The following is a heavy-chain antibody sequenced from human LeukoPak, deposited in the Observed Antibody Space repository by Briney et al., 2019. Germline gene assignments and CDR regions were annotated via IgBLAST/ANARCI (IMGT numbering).Heavy chain of an antibody. CDR3: DGADF. CDR1: GFTFSDYA. CDR2: LSGSGYTT. V-gene: IGHV3-23*01. D-gene: IGHD3-16*01. Sequence: GGSLRLSCAASGFTFSDYAMSWARQAPGQGLEWVSTLSGSGYTTHYADSVRGRFTISRDNSKNTLYMQMNSLRAEDTAVYYCDGADFWGQGTLVTVSS. J-gene: IGHJ4*02.